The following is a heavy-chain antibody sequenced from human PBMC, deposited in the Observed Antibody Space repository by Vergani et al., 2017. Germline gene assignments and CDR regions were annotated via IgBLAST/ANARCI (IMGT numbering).Heavy chain of an antibody. V-gene: IGHV3-23*01. J-gene: IGHJ6*02. D-gene: IGHD5-12*01. CDR3: ARDNSGYGYSPPTYYYYGMDV. CDR2: ISGSGGST. CDR1: GFTFSSYA. Sequence: EVQLLESGGGLVQPGGSLRLSCAASGFTFSSYAMSWVRQAPGKGLEWVSAISGSGGSTYYADSVKGRFTISRDNSKKTLYLQMNRLRAEDTAVYYCARDNSGYGYSPPTYYYYGMDVWGQGTTVTVSS.